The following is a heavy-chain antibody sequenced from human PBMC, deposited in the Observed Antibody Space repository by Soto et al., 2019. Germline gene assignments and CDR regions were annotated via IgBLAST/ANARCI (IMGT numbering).Heavy chain of an antibody. Sequence: PSETLSLTCTVSGGSISSGDYYWSWIRQPPGKGLEWIGYIYYSGSTYYNPSLKSRVTISVDTSKNQFSLKLSSVTAADTAVYYCAREVLRFLDFGYNWIDPRGQGTLVTVSS. CDR2: IYYSGST. CDR3: AREVLRFLDFGYNWIDP. J-gene: IGHJ5*02. D-gene: IGHD3-3*01. CDR1: GGSISSGDYY. V-gene: IGHV4-30-4*01.